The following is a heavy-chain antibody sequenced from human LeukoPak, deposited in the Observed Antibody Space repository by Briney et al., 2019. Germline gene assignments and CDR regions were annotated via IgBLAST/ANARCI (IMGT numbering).Heavy chain of an antibody. J-gene: IGHJ4*02. Sequence: SETLSLTCGVSGYSISRGYYWAWIRQPPGKGLEWIGTIYHIGSTYYDPSLESRVTISVDTSKNEFSLNLNSVTATDTAVYYCARAGWIITSGIDYWGQGALVTVSS. V-gene: IGHV4-38-2*01. CDR1: GYSISRGYY. CDR3: ARAGWIITSGIDY. CDR2: IYHIGST. D-gene: IGHD1-20*01.